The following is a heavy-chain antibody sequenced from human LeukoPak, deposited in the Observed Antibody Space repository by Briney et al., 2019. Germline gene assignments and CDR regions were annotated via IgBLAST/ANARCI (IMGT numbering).Heavy chain of an antibody. V-gene: IGHV3-69-1*01. D-gene: IGHD6-19*01. CDR2: ISSSSYI. CDR3: ARDFYSSGWSKFDY. Sequence: SGGSQRLSCAASGFTFSDYYMSWIRQAPGKGLEWVSSISSSSYIYYADSVKGRFTISRDNAKNSLYLQMNSLRAEDTAVYYCARDFYSSGWSKFDYWGQGTLVTVSS. J-gene: IGHJ4*02. CDR1: GFTFSDYY.